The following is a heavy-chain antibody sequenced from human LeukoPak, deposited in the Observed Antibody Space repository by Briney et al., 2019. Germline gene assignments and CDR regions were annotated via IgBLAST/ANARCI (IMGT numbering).Heavy chain of an antibody. CDR3: ARHSLADAFDI. D-gene: IGHD2-15*01. CDR2: IYYSGST. V-gene: IGHV4-59*08. J-gene: IGHJ3*02. Sequence: SETLSLTCTVSGGSISSYYWSWIRQPPGKGLEWTGYIYYSGSTNYNPSLKSRVTISVDTSKNQFSLKLSSVTAADTAVYYCARHSLADAFDIWGQGTMVTVSS. CDR1: GGSISSYY.